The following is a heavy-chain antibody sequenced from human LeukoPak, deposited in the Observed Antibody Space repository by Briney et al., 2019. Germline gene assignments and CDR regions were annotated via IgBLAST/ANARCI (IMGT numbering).Heavy chain of an antibody. CDR1: GGSFSGYY. V-gene: IGHV4-34*01. Sequence: PSETLSLTCAVYGGSFSGYYWSWIRQPPGKGLEWIGEINHSGSTNYNPSLKSRVPISVDPSKNQFSLKLSSVAAADTAVYYCARGPLYFYGSGSYYYWGQGTLVPGSS. CDR2: INHSGST. J-gene: IGHJ4*02. D-gene: IGHD3-10*01. CDR3: ARGPLYFYGSGSYYY.